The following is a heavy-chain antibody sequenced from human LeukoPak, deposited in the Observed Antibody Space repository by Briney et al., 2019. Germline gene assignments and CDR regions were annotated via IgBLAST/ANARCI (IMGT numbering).Heavy chain of an antibody. CDR2: VNGRGATT. V-gene: IGHV3-23*01. Sequence: GGSLRLSCAASGFASGITFSDYAVSWVRQAPGKGPEWVASVNGRGATTYHADSVRGRFTISRDNSKNTLYLQMISLGADDTAVYFCAKAPATGEGYYFYYMDVWGKGTTVTVSS. D-gene: IGHD7-27*01. CDR1: GFASGITFSDYA. CDR3: AKAPATGEGYYFYYMDV. J-gene: IGHJ6*03.